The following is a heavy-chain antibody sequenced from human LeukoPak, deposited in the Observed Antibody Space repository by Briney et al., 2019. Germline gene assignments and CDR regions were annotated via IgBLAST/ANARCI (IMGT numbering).Heavy chain of an antibody. CDR2: IKQDGSEK. Sequence: GGSLRLSCAASGFTFSSYWMSWVRQAPGKGLEWVANIKQDGSEKYYADSVKGRFTISRDNAKNSLYLQMNSLRTEDTAVYYCAELGITMIGGVWGKGTTVTISS. J-gene: IGHJ6*04. CDR1: GFTFSSYW. CDR3: AELGITMIGGV. D-gene: IGHD3-10*02. V-gene: IGHV3-7*01.